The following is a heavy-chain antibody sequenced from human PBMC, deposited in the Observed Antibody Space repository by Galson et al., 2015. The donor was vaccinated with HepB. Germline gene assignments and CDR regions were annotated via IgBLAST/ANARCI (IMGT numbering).Heavy chain of an antibody. D-gene: IGHD3-10*01. CDR2: ISTYNGNT. Sequence: QSGAEVKKPGESLKISCTASGYTFTSYGISWVRQAPGQGLEWMGWISTYNGNTNYAQKFQGRVTMTTDTSTSTAYMELRSLRSDDTAVFYCARALDVFGSGSSDSWGQGTLVTVSS. V-gene: IGHV1-18*01. CDR3: ARALDVFGSGSSDS. CDR1: GYTFTSYG. J-gene: IGHJ5*01.